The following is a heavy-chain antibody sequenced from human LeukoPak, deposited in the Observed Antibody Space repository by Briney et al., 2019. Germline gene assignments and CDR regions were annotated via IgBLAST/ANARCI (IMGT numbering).Heavy chain of an antibody. CDR1: GFTFSSYA. CDR3: AKDTTGEVS. Sequence: GGSLRLSCAASGFTFSSYAMHWVRQAPGKGLEWVAVISYDGSNKYYADSVKGRFTISRDNSKNTLYLQMNSLRAEDTAVYYCAKDTTGEVSWGQGTLVTVSS. CDR2: ISYDGSNK. V-gene: IGHV3-30-3*01. D-gene: IGHD4-17*01. J-gene: IGHJ5*02.